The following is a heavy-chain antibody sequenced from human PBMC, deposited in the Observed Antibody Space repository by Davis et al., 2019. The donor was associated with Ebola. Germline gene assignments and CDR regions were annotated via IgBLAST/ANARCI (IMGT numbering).Heavy chain of an antibody. CDR2: ISSSGSTI. J-gene: IGHJ3*01. CDR3: ARDKGSSRLPPRL. CDR1: GFTFSDYY. Sequence: PGGSLRLSCAASGFTFSDYYMSWIRQAQGKGLEWVSYISSSGSTIYYADSVKGRFTISRDNSKNTLYLQMNSLRAEDTAVYYCARDKGSSRLPPRLWDQGTMVTVSS. V-gene: IGHV3-11*04. D-gene: IGHD1-26*01.